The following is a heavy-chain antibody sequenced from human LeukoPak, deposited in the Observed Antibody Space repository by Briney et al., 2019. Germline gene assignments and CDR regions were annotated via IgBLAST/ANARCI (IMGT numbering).Heavy chain of an antibody. CDR2: INPNSGGT. J-gene: IGHJ4*02. CDR3: ARSPHYAYCGGDCYIDY. D-gene: IGHD2-21*01. Sequence: GASVKVSCKASGYTFTGYYMHWVRRAPGQGLEWMGWINPNSGGTNYAQKFQGRVTMTRDTSISTAYMELSRLRSDDTAVYYCARSPHYAYCGGDCYIDYWGQGTLVTVSS. V-gene: IGHV1-2*02. CDR1: GYTFTGYY.